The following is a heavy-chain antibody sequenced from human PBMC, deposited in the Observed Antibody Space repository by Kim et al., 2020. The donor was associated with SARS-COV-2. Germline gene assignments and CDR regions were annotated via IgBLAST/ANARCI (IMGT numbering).Heavy chain of an antibody. CDR1: GFTFSSYW. D-gene: IGHD3-3*01. V-gene: IGHV3-7*01. J-gene: IGHJ4*02. Sequence: GGSLRLSCAASGFTFSSYWMSWVRQAPGKGLEWVANIKVDGSEKYYVDSVKGRFTISRDDTKNSLYLQMNSLRAEDTALYYCVRDWGHYDYRFDYWGQGT. CDR2: IKVDGSEK. CDR3: VRDWGHYDYRFDY.